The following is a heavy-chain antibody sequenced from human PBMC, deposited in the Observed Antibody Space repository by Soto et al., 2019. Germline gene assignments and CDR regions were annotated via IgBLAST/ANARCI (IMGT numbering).Heavy chain of an antibody. J-gene: IGHJ1*01. D-gene: IGHD3-22*01. V-gene: IGHV4-59*01. CDR3: ARVGYDSSGYYSHPAEYFQH. CDR1: GGSISSYY. Sequence: QVQLQESGPGLVKPSETLSLTCTVSGGSISSYYWSWIRQPPGKGLEWIGYIYYSGSTNYNPSLKSRVTISVDTSKDQFSLKLSSVTAADTAVYYCARVGYDSSGYYSHPAEYFQHWGQGTLVTVSS. CDR2: IYYSGST.